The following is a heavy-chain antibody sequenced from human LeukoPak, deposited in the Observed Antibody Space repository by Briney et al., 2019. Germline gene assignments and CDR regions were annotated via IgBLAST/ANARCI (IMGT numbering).Heavy chain of an antibody. CDR1: GGSISSGDYY. D-gene: IGHD1-14*01. CDR2: IYYSGST. V-gene: IGHV4-30-4*01. J-gene: IGHJ3*02. Sequence: SETLSLTCTVSGGSISSGDYYWSWIRQPPGKGLELIGYIYYSGSTYYNPSLKSRVTISVDTSKNQFSLKLSSVTAADTAVYYCARRGILQSQIRAFDIWGQGTMVTVSS. CDR3: ARRGILQSQIRAFDI.